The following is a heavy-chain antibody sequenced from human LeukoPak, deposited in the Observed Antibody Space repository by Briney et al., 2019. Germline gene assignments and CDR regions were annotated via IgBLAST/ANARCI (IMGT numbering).Heavy chain of an antibody. CDR1: GGTFSSYA. CDR2: IIPIFGTA. D-gene: IGHD5-24*01. J-gene: IGHJ4*02. CDR3: ARGGWLQSEDNYYFDY. Sequence: SVKVSCKASGGTFSSYAISWVRQAPGQGLEWMRGIIPIFGTANYAQKFQGRVTITADESTSTAYMELSSLRSEDTAVYYCARGGWLQSEDNYYFDYWGQGTLVTVSS. V-gene: IGHV1-69*01.